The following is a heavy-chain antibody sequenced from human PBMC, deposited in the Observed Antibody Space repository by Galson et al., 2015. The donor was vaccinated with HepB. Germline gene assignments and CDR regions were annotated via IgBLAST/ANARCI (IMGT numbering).Heavy chain of an antibody. J-gene: IGHJ3*02. D-gene: IGHD4-17*01. Sequence: QSGAEVKKPGESLKISCQGSGYRFTSYWIAWVRQMPGKGLEWMGILYPGDSDTRYSPSFQGQVTISADTSISTAYLQWSSLKASDTAMYYCARRSTATTVDAFDIWGQGTMVTVSS. CDR1: GYRFTSYW. V-gene: IGHV5-51*01. CDR2: LYPGDSDT. CDR3: ARRSTATTVDAFDI.